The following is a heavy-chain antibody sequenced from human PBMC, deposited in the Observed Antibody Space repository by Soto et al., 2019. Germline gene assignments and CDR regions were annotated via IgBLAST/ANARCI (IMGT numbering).Heavy chain of an antibody. V-gene: IGHV1-2*02. CDR2: INPNSGGT. CDR1: GYTFTGYY. Sequence: ASVKVSCKASGYTFTGYYMHWVRQAPGQGLEWMGWINPNSGGTNFAQKFEGRVTMTRDTSINTAYMELSRLRSDDTAVYYCAIGPYYYDSNGHFDYWGQVTLVTVSS. D-gene: IGHD3-22*01. J-gene: IGHJ4*02. CDR3: AIGPYYYDSNGHFDY.